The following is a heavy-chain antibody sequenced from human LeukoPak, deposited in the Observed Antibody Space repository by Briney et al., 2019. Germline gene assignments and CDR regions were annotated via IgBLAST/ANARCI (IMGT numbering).Heavy chain of an antibody. J-gene: IGHJ4*02. V-gene: IGHV4-59*01. CDR1: GGSISSYY. CDR2: IYYSGST. CDR3: AREYSGSYNY. D-gene: IGHD1-26*01. Sequence: SETLSLTCTVSGGSISSYYWSWIRQPPGKGLEWIGCIYYSGSTNYNPSLKSRVTISVDTSRNQFSLKLSSVTAADTAVYYCAREYSGSYNYWGQGTLVTVSS.